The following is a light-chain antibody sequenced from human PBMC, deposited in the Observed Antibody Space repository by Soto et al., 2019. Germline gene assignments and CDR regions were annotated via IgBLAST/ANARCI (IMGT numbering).Light chain of an antibody. J-gene: IGKJ1*01. CDR3: QQYDSFSVT. V-gene: IGKV3-11*01. CDR1: QSVSSY. Sequence: EIVLTQSPATLSLSPGEIATLSFSASQSVSSYLAWYQQKPGQAPRLLIYDASNRATGIPARFSGSGSGTDFTLTISSLEPEDFATYYCQQYDSFSVTFGQGTKVDIK. CDR2: DAS.